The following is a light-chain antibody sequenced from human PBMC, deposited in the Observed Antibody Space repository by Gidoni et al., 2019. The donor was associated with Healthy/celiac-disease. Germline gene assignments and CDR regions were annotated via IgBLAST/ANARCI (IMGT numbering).Light chain of an antibody. V-gene: IGKV1-33*01. CDR3: QQYDNLLT. Sequence: DIQMTQSPSSLSASVGDRVTITCQARQDISNYLNWYQQKPGKAPKLLIYDASNLETGVPSRFSGSGSGTDFTFTISSLQPEDIATYYCQQYDNLLTFGGXTKVEIK. CDR2: DAS. J-gene: IGKJ4*01. CDR1: QDISNY.